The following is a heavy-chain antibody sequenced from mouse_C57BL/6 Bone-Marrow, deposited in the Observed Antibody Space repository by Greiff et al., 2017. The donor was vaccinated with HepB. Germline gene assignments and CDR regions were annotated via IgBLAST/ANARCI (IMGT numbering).Heavy chain of an antibody. CDR1: GFTFSSYT. J-gene: IGHJ2*01. D-gene: IGHD1-1*01. Sequence: EVKLVESGGGLVKPGGSLKLSCAASGFTFSSYTMSWVRQTPEKRLEWVATISGGGGNTYYPDSVKGRFTISRDNAKNTLYLHMSSLRSEDTALYYCARHETYYYGSSYGYWGQGTTLTVSS. CDR2: ISGGGGNT. CDR3: ARHETYYYGSSYGY. V-gene: IGHV5-9*01.